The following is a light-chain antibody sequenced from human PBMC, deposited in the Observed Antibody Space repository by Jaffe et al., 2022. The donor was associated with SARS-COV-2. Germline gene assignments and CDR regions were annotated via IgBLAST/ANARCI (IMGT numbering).Light chain of an antibody. CDR3: QQLNSYPPW. CDR1: QGISSY. V-gene: IGKV1-9*01. J-gene: IGKJ3*01. CDR2: AAS. Sequence: DIQLTQSPSFLSASVGDRVTITCRASQGISSYLAWYQQKPGKAPKLLIYAASTLQSGVPSRFSGSGSGTEFTLTISSLQPEDFATYYCQQLNSYPPWFGPGTKVDIK.